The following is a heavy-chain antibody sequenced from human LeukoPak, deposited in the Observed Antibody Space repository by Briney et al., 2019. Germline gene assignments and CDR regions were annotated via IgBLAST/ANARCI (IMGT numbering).Heavy chain of an antibody. CDR1: GYSFIRYH. CDR2: LKLYDGSI. Sequence: ASVQVSCKASGYSFIRYHIHWVRQAPGQGLEWMGVLKLYDGSISHTQKFQGRVTMTRDTSTSTVYMELSSLRSEDTAVYYCAREGIAVAGFDYWGQGTLATVSS. V-gene: IGHV1-46*01. J-gene: IGHJ4*02. D-gene: IGHD6-19*01. CDR3: AREGIAVAGFDY.